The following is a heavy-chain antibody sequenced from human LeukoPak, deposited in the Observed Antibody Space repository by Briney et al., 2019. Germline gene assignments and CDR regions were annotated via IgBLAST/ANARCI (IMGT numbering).Heavy chain of an antibody. Sequence: ASVKVSCKASGYTFTNYGISWVRQAPGQGLEWMGWISVFYGHTNYSQNFQGRLTMTTHTSTSTAYMELRSLRSDDTAVYYCARVRQQLVLRSYYYYYMDVWGKGTTVTISS. J-gene: IGHJ6*03. CDR2: ISVFYGHT. D-gene: IGHD6-13*01. CDR1: GYTFTNYG. CDR3: ARVRQQLVLRSYYYYYMDV. V-gene: IGHV1-18*01.